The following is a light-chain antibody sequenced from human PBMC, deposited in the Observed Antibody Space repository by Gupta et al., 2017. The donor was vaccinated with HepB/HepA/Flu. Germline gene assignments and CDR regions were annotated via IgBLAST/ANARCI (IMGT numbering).Light chain of an antibody. CDR1: QSISSY. J-gene: IGKJ1*01. CDR2: AAS. CDR3: QQNDSTPHT. V-gene: IGKV1-39*01. Sequence: EIQMTHSPSSLSASVGDRVTITCRASQSISSYLTWYQQKPGKAPKVLIYAASSLQSGTTSRFSGSGSGTDFTLTISSLQPEDSATYYCQQNDSTPHTFGRGTQVEIK.